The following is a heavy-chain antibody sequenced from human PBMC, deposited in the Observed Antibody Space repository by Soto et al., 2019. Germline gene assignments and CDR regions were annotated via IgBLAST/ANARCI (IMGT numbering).Heavy chain of an antibody. V-gene: IGHV2-70*17. D-gene: IGHD2-2*01. CDR1: GFSLSTSGMS. J-gene: IGHJ4*02. Sequence: SGPTLVNPTQTLTLTCTVSGFSLSTSGMSVAWIRQPPGKALEWLARIDWDDDKFYNTSLNTRLTVSKDTSKNQVVLTMTNMDPVDTATYYCARTSDIRLVPAAIVFDYWGQGTLVTVSS. CDR3: ARTSDIRLVPAAIVFDY. CDR2: IDWDDDK.